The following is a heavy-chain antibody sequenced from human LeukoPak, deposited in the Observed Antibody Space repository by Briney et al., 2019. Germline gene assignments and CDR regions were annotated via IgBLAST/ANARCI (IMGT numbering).Heavy chain of an antibody. J-gene: IGHJ4*02. CDR3: ARDLAGTSATFDY. V-gene: IGHV3-48*02. Sequence: GGSLRLSSAASGFTFSSYSMNWVRQAPGKGLEWVSYISSSSTIYYADSVKGRFTISRDNAKNSLYLQMNSLRDEDTAVYYCARDLAGTSATFDYWGQGTLVTVSS. CDR1: GFTFSSYS. CDR2: ISSSSTI.